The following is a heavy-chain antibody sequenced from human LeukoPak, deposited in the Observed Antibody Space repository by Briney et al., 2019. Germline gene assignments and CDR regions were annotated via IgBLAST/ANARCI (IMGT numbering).Heavy chain of an antibody. CDR3: ARAPLSSAYLHYYSMDV. CDR1: GGSISSSTDS. V-gene: IGHV4-39*07. CDR2: IYYSGRS. J-gene: IGHJ6*03. Sequence: SETLSLTCTVSGGSISSSTDSWGWIRQPPGKGLEWIGSIYYSGRSYYKVSLKSRVTISVDTSNSQFSLKLSSVTAADTALYYCARAPLSSAYLHYYSMDVWGKGTTVTVSS. D-gene: IGHD3-3*01.